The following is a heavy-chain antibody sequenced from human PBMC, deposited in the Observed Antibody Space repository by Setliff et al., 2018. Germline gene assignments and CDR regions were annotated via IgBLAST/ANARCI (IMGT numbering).Heavy chain of an antibody. J-gene: IGHJ5*02. V-gene: IGHV4-61*09. CDR2: IYSSGNI. D-gene: IGHD3-10*01. CDR1: GGSISSGTFY. Sequence: SETLSLTCTVSGGSISSGTFYWTWLRQPAGKGLEWIGHIYSSGNINYNPSLVSRVTISIDTSKSQFSLRLSSVTAADTAVYYCARLPHYTGRAWFDPWGQGIMVTVSS. CDR3: ARLPHYTGRAWFDP.